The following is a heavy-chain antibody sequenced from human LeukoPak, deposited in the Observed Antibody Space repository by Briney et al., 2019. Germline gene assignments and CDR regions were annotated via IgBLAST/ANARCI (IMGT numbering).Heavy chain of an antibody. Sequence: SETLSLTCTVSGGSMSSGNYYWTWIRKPAGKRLEWIGRIYGAGSTDYNPSLKSRVTISIDKSKKQFSLKVRSVTAADTAIYFCARDGRSSASCLNWFDPWGQGIQVTVSS. CDR1: GGSMSSGNYY. V-gene: IGHV4-61*02. CDR3: ARDGRSSASCLNWFDP. D-gene: IGHD2-2*01. CDR2: IYGAGST. J-gene: IGHJ5*02.